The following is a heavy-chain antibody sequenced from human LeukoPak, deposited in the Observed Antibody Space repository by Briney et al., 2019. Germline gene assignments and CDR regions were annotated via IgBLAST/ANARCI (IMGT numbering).Heavy chain of an antibody. CDR1: GFTFSSYW. CDR3: ATRGYCSGGSCYYYMDV. CDR2: IKQDGSEK. J-gene: IGHJ6*03. V-gene: IGHV3-7*03. D-gene: IGHD2-15*01. Sequence: GGSLRLSCAASGFTFSSYWMSWVRQAPGKGLEWVANIKQDGSEKYYVDSVKGRFTISRDNAKNSLYLQTNSLRAEDTAVYYCATRGYCSGGSCYYYMDVWGKGTTVTISS.